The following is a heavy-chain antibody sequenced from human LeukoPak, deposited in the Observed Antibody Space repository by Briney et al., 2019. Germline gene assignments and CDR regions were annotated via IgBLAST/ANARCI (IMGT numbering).Heavy chain of an antibody. V-gene: IGHV4-59*01. CDR1: GGSIRSYH. D-gene: IGHD2-21*02. CDR2: IYDSGST. CDR3: AREEYCGGDCYSGFDY. J-gene: IGHJ4*02. Sequence: SETLSLTCTVSGGSIRSYHRSWIRQPPGKSLEWIGYIYDSGSTNYNPSLKSRVTISIDTSKNQFSLKLSSVTAADTAVYYCAREEYCGGDCYSGFDYWGQGTLVTVSS.